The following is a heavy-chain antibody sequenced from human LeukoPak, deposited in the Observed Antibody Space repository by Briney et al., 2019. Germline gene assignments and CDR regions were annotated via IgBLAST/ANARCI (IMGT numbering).Heavy chain of an antibody. Sequence: GGSLRLSCAASGFNVGSYYMNWVRQAPGKGLEWVSIIYSGGTTYYADSVKGRFTISRDNSKNTLYLKMKSLRAEDTAVYSCSSGRQWRAFDYWGEGTLVTVSS. J-gene: IGHJ4*02. CDR2: IYSGGTT. V-gene: IGHV3-66*01. D-gene: IGHD6-19*01. CDR1: GFNVGSYY. CDR3: SSGRQWRAFDY.